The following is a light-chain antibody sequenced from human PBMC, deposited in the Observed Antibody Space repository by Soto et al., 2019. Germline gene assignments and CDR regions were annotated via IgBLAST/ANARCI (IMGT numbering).Light chain of an antibody. V-gene: IGKV3-11*01. J-gene: IGKJ4*01. CDR2: DAS. CDR3: QQRSNWLLT. Sequence: IVLPQSTGTLSLSPGERATLSCRASQSVSSYLAWYQQKPGQAPRLLIYDASNRATGIPARFSGSGSGTDFTLTISSLEPEDFAVYYCQQRSNWLLTSGGGTNVDIK. CDR1: QSVSSY.